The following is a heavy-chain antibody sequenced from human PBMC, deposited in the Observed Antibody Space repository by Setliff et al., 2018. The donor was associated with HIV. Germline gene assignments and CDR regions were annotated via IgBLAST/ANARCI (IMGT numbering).Heavy chain of an antibody. Sequence: GASVKVSCKASGYIFTTNYIHWVRQAPGQGLEWMGIINPSGGSTSFARKFQGRVTMTRDTSTSTVYMELSSLGSEDTAVYYCARDHMSSYDFWNGYYYYFDYWGQGTLVTVSS. CDR2: INPSGGST. D-gene: IGHD3-3*01. J-gene: IGHJ4*02. CDR3: ARDHMSSYDFWNGYYYYFDY. CDR1: GYIFTTNY. V-gene: IGHV1-46*01.